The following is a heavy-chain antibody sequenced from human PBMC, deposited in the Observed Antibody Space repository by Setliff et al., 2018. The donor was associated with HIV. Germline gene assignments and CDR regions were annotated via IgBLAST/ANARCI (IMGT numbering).Heavy chain of an antibody. CDR3: ARGRSCESDWCWLYYNYYYGMDV. J-gene: IGHJ6*02. CDR2: IYFSGST. CDR1: GGSFSGYY. V-gene: IGHV4-34*01. D-gene: IGHD2-8*01. Sequence: SETLSLTCALYGGSFSGYYWSWIRQPPGKGLEWIGSIYFSGSTNYNPSLKSRVTISLDTSKKQLSLKVTSVTAADTAIYYCARGRSCESDWCWLYYNYYYGMDVWAQGTAVTVSS.